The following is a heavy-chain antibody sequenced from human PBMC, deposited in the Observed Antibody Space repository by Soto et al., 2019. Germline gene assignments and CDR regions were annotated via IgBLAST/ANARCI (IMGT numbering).Heavy chain of an antibody. D-gene: IGHD2-15*01. CDR2: ISSSSSTK. V-gene: IGHV3-48*01. CDR3: ARVAHCSGGSCFSGDFDY. Sequence: SLRLSCPASGFTFISYSMNWVRQAPGKGLEWVSYISSSSSTKYYADFVKGRFTISRDNAKNSLYLQMNSLRAEDTAVYYCARVAHCSGGSCFSGDFDYWGQGTLVTVSS. CDR1: GFTFISYS. J-gene: IGHJ4*02.